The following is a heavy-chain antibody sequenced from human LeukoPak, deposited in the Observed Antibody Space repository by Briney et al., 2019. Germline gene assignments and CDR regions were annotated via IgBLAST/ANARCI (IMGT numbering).Heavy chain of an antibody. V-gene: IGHV3-7*01. CDR2: IKQDGSEK. Sequence: QPGGSLRLSCAASGFTFSSYWMSWVRQAPGKGLEWVANIKQDGSEKYYVDSVKGRFTISRDNAKNSLYLQMNRLRAEDTAVYYCARDSGPFSGYYCDYWGQGTLVTVSS. CDR1: GFTFSSYW. J-gene: IGHJ4*02. D-gene: IGHD3-22*01. CDR3: ARDSGPFSGYYCDY.